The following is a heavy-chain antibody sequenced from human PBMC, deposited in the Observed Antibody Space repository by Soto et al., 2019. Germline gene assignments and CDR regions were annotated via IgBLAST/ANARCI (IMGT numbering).Heavy chain of an antibody. Sequence: LSLTCSVTGGSINNYYWSWVRQSAGKGLEWIGRVFTTGATDYNPSLKGRVTTSVDTSKNQFSLSLRSVTAADTAIYYCARDFNSIFDDFADMRWNFDPWGQGTLVTVSS. J-gene: IGHJ5*02. D-gene: IGHD3-3*02. CDR1: GGSINNYY. CDR3: ARDFNSIFDDFADMRWNFDP. CDR2: VFTTGAT. V-gene: IGHV4-4*07.